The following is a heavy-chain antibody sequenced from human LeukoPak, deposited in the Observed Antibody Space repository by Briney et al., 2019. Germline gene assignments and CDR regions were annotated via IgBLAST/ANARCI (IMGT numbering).Heavy chain of an antibody. V-gene: IGHV3-23*01. Sequence: GGSLGLSCAASGFTVSSNYMSWVRQAPGKGLEWVSGISDSGGRTYYADSVKGRFIISRDDSKNTLYLQMNSLRAEDTAVYYCAKDRGTDYYDSSGSFDYWDQGTLVTVSS. D-gene: IGHD3-22*01. CDR1: GFTVSSNY. J-gene: IGHJ4*02. CDR3: AKDRGTDYYDSSGSFDY. CDR2: ISDSGGRT.